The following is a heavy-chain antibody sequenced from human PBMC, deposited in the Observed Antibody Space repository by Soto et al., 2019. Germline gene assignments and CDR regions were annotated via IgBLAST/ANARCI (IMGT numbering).Heavy chain of an antibody. CDR1: GFTFSNFV. J-gene: IGHJ6*02. CDR2: ITGSGGRA. Sequence: EVQLLESGGGWVQPGGSLRLSCAASGFTFSNFVMSWVRHIPGKGLHWVSGITGSGGRAYYADSVKGRFTISRDNSRNTLYLQMSRLGAEATAMYHCAVHLGQNYYTMDVWGQGTTVTVSS. CDR3: AVHLGQNYYTMDV. V-gene: IGHV3-23*01.